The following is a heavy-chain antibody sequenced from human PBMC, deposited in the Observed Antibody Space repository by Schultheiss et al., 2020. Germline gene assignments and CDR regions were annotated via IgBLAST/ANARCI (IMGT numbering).Heavy chain of an antibody. CDR3: ARLTYYYDSSGYSFDY. D-gene: IGHD3-22*01. V-gene: IGHV4-31*02. CDR1: GFTFDDYA. J-gene: IGHJ4*02. CDR2: IYYSGSS. Sequence: LRLSCAASGFTFDDYAMHWVRQAPGKGLEWIGYIYYSGSSNYNPSLKSRVTLSADTSKNQFSLKLSSLTAADTAVYYCARLTYYYDSSGYSFDYWGQGTLVTVSS.